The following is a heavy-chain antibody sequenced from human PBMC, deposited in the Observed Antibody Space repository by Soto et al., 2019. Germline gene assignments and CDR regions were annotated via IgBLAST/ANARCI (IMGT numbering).Heavy chain of an antibody. V-gene: IGHV5-51*01. CDR1: GYSFTIYW. Sequence: GESLKISCQGSGYSFTIYWIGWVRQMPGKGLEWMGIIYPGDSDTRYSPSFQGQVTISADKSISTAYLQWISLKASDTAMSYCARDGPGVYYDNSDYYCYGMDVWGQGTTVTVSS. CDR3: ARDGPGVYYDNSDYYCYGMDV. J-gene: IGHJ6*02. CDR2: IYPGDSDT. D-gene: IGHD3-22*01.